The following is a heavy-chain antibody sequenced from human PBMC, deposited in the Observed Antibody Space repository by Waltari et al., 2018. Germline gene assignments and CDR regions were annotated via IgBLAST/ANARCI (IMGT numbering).Heavy chain of an antibody. V-gene: IGHV3-53*01. CDR3: ARGHRGSRPL. J-gene: IGHJ4*02. D-gene: IGHD3-10*01. CDR2: IYSGGSA. CDR1: RFPVSSDS. Sequence: EVRLVESGGDLVQPGGSLRLSCAASRFPVSSDSMNWLRQAPGKGLEWVSVIYSGGSANYTDSVKGRFIVSRDNSRNTLYLQMNGLRADDTAIYYCARGHRGSRPLWGQGTLVTVSS.